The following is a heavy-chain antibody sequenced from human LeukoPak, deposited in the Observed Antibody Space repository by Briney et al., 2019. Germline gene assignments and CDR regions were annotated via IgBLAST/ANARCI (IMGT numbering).Heavy chain of an antibody. Sequence: GGSLRLSCAASGFTFSSYWMSWVRQAPGKGLEWVANIKQDGSEKYYVDSVKGRFIISRDNAKNSLYLHMNSLRAEDTAVYYCASFGISWRSSYWGQGALVTVSS. J-gene: IGHJ4*02. V-gene: IGHV3-7*01. CDR1: GFTFSSYW. CDR2: IKQDGSEK. CDR3: ASFGISWRSSY. D-gene: IGHD2-21*01.